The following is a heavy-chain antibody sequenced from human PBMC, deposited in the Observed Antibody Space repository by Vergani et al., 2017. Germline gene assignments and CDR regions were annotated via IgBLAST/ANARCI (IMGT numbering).Heavy chain of an antibody. J-gene: IGHJ6*02. CDR3: ATDCYYDSSXYSRRRDYYYGMDV. D-gene: IGHD3-22*01. V-gene: IGHV1-24*01. Sequence: QVQLVQSGAEVKKPGASVKVSCKVSGYTLTELSMHWVRQAPGKGLEWMGGFDPEDGETIYAQKFQGRVTMTEDTSTDTAYMELSSLRSEDTAVYYCATDCYYDSSXYSRRRDYYYGMDVWGQGTTVTVSS. CDR1: GYTLTELS. CDR2: FDPEDGET.